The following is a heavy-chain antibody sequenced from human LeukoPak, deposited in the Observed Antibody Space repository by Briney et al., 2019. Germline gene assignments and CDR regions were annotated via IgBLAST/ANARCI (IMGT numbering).Heavy chain of an antibody. V-gene: IGHV1-24*01. D-gene: IGHD3-9*01. CDR2: FDPEDGVT. Sequence: ASVKVSCKVSGYTLTELSMHWVRQAPGKGLEWMGGFDPEDGVTIYAQKFQGRVTMTEDTSTDTAYMELSSLRSEDTAMYYCATVYYDILTGYYTPNDYWGQGTLVTVSS. J-gene: IGHJ4*02. CDR1: GYTLTELS. CDR3: ATVYYDILTGYYTPNDY.